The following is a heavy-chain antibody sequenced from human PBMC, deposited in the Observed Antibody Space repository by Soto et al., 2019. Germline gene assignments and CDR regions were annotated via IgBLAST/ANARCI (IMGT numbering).Heavy chain of an antibody. J-gene: IGHJ4*02. Sequence: QVQLQESGPGLVKPSETLSLTCTVSGVSVNSGSFYWAWIRQRPGKGLEWIGFGSYSGTTNYKPSLKSRVTISVDTSRSQISLKVTSLTAADTAVYYCARGATVTQYDYWGQGTLVTVSS. V-gene: IGHV4-61*01. CDR1: GVSVNSGSFY. D-gene: IGHD4-17*01. CDR3: ARGATVTQYDY. CDR2: GSYSGTT.